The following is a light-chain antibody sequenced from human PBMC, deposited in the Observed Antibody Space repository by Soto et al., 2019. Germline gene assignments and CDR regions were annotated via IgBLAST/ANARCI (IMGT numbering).Light chain of an antibody. Sequence: QSVLTQPASVSGSPGQSITISCTGTSNDVGGYNYVSWHQHHPGKAPKLMIYEVSNRPSGVSNRFSGSKSGNTPSLTISGLQAEDEADYYCSSYALLIGTGTKVTVL. CDR3: SSYALL. CDR1: SNDVGGYNY. V-gene: IGLV2-14*01. J-gene: IGLJ1*01. CDR2: EVS.